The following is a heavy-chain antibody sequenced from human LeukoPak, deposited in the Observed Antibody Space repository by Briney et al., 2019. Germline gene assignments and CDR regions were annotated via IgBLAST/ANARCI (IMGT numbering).Heavy chain of an antibody. CDR2: INAGNGNT. CDR3: ARAISGYDFWSGWFDP. D-gene: IGHD3-3*01. Sequence: ASVKVSCKASGYTFTSYAMHWVRQAPGQRLEWMGWINAGNGNTKYSQKFQGRVTITRGTSASTAYMELSSLRSEDTAVYYCARAISGYDFWSGWFDPWGQGTLVTVSS. V-gene: IGHV1-3*01. J-gene: IGHJ5*02. CDR1: GYTFTSYA.